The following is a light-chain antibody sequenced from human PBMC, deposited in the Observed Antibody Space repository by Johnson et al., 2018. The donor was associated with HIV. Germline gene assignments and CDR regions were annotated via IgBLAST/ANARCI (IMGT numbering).Light chain of an antibody. CDR1: SSNIGNNY. J-gene: IGLJ1*01. V-gene: IGLV1-51*01. CDR3: GPWDSSLSSYV. Sequence: QPVLTQPPSVSAAPGQKVTISCSGSSSNIGNNYVSWYQQLPGTAPKLLIYDNNKRPSGIPDRFSGSKSGTSATLGITGLQTGDEADYYCGPWDSSLSSYVFGTGTKVTVL. CDR2: DNN.